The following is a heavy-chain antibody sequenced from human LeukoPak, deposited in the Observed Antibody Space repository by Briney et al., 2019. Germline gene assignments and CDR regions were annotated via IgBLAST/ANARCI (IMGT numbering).Heavy chain of an antibody. CDR1: GFTFNSYE. Sequence: PGGSLRLSCAASGFTFNSYEMNWVRQAPGKGLEWVSYISSSGSTIYYADSVKGRFTISRDNAKNSLYLQMNSLRAEDTAVYYCARLMATTDHDAFDIWGQETMVTVSS. J-gene: IGHJ3*02. CDR2: ISSSGSTI. CDR3: ARLMATTDHDAFDI. V-gene: IGHV3-48*03. D-gene: IGHD5-24*01.